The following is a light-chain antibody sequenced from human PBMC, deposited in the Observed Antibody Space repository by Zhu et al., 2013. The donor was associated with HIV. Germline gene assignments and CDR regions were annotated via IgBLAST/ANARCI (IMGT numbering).Light chain of an antibody. J-gene: IGLJ2*01. V-gene: IGLV1-44*01. CDR1: YSNIGTNT. CDR2: SNN. Sequence: QSVLTQPPSASGTPGQRVTISCSGSYSNIGTNTVNWYQQLPGTAPRLLIYSNNQRPSGVPDRFSGSKSGTSASLAISGLQSEDEGYYYCAPWDDSLNGPIFGGGTKLTVL. CDR3: APWDDSLNGPI.